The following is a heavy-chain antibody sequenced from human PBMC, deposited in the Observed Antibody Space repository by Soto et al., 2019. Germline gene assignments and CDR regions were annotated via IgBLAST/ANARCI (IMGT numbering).Heavy chain of an antibody. D-gene: IGHD2-15*01. CDR1: GFTFSSYA. CDR2: LSGSGGST. J-gene: IGHJ4*02. CDR3: AKARGYCSGGSCPLDY. Sequence: EVQLLESGGGLVQPGGSLRLSCAASGFTFSSYAMSWVRQAPGKGLEWVSALSGSGGSTYYADSVKGRFTISRENSKNKLYLQMNSLRAADTAVYYCAKARGYCSGGSCPLDYWGQGTLVTVSS. V-gene: IGHV3-23*01.